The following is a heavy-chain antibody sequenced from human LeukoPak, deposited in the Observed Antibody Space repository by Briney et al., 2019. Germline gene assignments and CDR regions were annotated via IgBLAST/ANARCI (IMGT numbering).Heavy chain of an antibody. CDR1: GGSISGYS. V-gene: IGHV4-4*07. Sequence: TSETLSLTCTISGGSISGYSWNWIRQPAGKGLEWIGRISVSGITNSNPSLKSRITMSVDTSKHQFSLNLSSVTAADTAIYFCVRFTFDLDAFDIWGQGSMVTASS. CDR2: ISVSGIT. J-gene: IGHJ3*02. CDR3: VRFTFDLDAFDI.